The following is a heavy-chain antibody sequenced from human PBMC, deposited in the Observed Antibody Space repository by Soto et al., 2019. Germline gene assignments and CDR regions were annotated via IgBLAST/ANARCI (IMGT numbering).Heavy chain of an antibody. J-gene: IGHJ4*02. V-gene: IGHV1-69*13. CDR2: IIPIFGTA. CDR1: GGTFSSYA. Sequence: SVKVSCKASGGTFSSYAISWGRQAPGQGLEWMGGIIPIFGTANYAQKFQGRVTITADESTSTAYMELSSLRSEDTAVYYCASGGGPSEGVIASPEEWGEGTQVTVTS. D-gene: IGHD3-16*02. CDR3: ASGGGPSEGVIASPEE.